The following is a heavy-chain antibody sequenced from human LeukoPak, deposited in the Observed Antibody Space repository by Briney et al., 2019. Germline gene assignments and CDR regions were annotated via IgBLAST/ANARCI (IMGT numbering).Heavy chain of an antibody. V-gene: IGHV6-1*01. CDR1: GDSVSNNNAA. D-gene: IGHD3-16*01. CDR3: ASSSLRGSDAFDI. J-gene: IGHJ3*02. CDR2: TYYRSKWYT. Sequence: SQTLSLTCAISGDSVSNNNAAWNWIRQSPSRGLEWLGRTYYRSKWYTDYAVSVSSRITINPDASKNQFSLQLYSVTPEDTAVYYCASSSLRGSDAFDIWGQGTMVTVSS.